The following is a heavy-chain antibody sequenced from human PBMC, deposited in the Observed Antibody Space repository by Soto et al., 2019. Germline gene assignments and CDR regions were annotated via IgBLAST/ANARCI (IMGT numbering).Heavy chain of an antibody. V-gene: IGHV3-30*18. CDR2: ISYDGSNK. Sequence: GGSLRLSCAASGFTFSSYGMHWVRQAPGKGLEWVAVISYDGSNKYYADSVKGRFTISRDNSKNTLYLQMNSLRAEDTAGYYCAKDMGYWGQGTLVTVSS. CDR1: GFTFSSYG. D-gene: IGHD3-10*01. J-gene: IGHJ4*02. CDR3: AKDMGY.